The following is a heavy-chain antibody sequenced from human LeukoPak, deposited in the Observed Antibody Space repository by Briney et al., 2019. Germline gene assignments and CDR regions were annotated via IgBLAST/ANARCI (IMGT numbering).Heavy chain of an antibody. D-gene: IGHD3-22*01. J-gene: IGHJ4*02. CDR3: AKDALPYYYDQVVILVGYFDY. CDR2: ISWNSGSI. CDR1: GFTFDDYA. V-gene: IGHV3-9*01. Sequence: PGRSLRLSCAASGFTFDDYAMHWVRQAPGKGLEWVSGISWNSGSIGYADSVKGRFTISRDNSKNTLYLQMNSLRAEDTAVYYCAKDALPYYYDQVVILVGYFDYWGQGTLVTVSS.